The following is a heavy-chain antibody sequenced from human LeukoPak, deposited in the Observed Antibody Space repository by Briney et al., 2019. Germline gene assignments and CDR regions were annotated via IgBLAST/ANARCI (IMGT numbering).Heavy chain of an antibody. CDR3: ARGIGTTVTDAFDI. CDR2: IYYSGST. Sequence: PLETLSLTCTVSGGSISSYYWSWIRQPPGKGLEWIGYIYYSGSTNYNPSLKSRVTISVDTSKNQFSLKLSSVTAADTAVYYCARGIGTTVTDAFDIWGQGTMVTVSS. CDR1: GGSISSYY. D-gene: IGHD4-17*01. J-gene: IGHJ3*02. V-gene: IGHV4-59*01.